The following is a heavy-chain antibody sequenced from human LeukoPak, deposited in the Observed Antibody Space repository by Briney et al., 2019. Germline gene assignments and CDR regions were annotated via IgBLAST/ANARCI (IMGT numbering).Heavy chain of an antibody. CDR1: GFTFSDYY. CDR2: ISSSGSTI. Sequence: PGGSLRLSCAASGFTFSDYYMSWIRQAPGKGLEWVSYISSSGSTIYYADSVKGRFTISRDNSKNTLYLQMNSLRAEDTAVYYCAKPPRGYSRYFDYWGQGTLVTVSS. CDR3: AKPPRGYSRYFDY. J-gene: IGHJ4*02. D-gene: IGHD5-18*01. V-gene: IGHV3-11*01.